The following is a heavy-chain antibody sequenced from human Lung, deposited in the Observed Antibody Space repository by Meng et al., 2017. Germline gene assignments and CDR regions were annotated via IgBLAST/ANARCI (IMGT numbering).Heavy chain of an antibody. J-gene: IGHJ4*02. Sequence: VQLRESGPGLVKPSGTLSLPCAVSGGSISSDNWWSWVRQPPGKGLEWIGEIYHSGSTNYNPSLKSRITISVDKPKNQFSLTLSSVTAADTAVYYCTKNDFYCLGYWGQGTLVTVSS. CDR1: GGSISSDNW. CDR2: IYHSGST. D-gene: IGHD2-21*01. V-gene: IGHV4-4*02. CDR3: TKNDFYCLGY.